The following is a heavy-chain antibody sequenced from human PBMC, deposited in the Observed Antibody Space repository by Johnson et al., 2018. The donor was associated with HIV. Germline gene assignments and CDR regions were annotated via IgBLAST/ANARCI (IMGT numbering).Heavy chain of an antibody. CDR3: VRDDGISGDAFDM. J-gene: IGHJ3*02. D-gene: IGHD3-10*01. CDR1: GFTFGEYY. Sequence: QVQLVESGGGLVQPGGSLRLSCAASGFTFGEYYMSWVRQSPGKGLEWVSYISSSGNTIYYADSVKGRFTISRDNAKNSVDLQMNSLRVDDTAVYYCVRDDGISGDAFDMWGQGTMVTVSS. V-gene: IGHV3-11*04. CDR2: ISSSGNTI.